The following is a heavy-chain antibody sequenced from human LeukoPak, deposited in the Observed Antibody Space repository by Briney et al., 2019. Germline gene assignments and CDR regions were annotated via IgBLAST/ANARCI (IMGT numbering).Heavy chain of an antibody. D-gene: IGHD5-18*01. Sequence: PSQTLSLTCTVSGGSISSGGYYWSWIRQHPGTGLEWIGYIYYSGSTYYNPSLKSRVTISVDTSKNQFSLKLSSVTAADTAVYYCARGRGGYSYGLFYYYYGMDVWGQGTTITVSS. CDR2: IYYSGST. V-gene: IGHV4-31*03. J-gene: IGHJ6*02. CDR1: GGSISSGGYY. CDR3: ARGRGGYSYGLFYYYYGMDV.